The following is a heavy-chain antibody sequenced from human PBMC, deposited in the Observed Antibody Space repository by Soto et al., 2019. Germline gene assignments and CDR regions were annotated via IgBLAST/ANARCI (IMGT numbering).Heavy chain of an antibody. D-gene: IGHD1-1*01. CDR3: ARGRYGDY. CDR1: GYAFTTYD. J-gene: IGHJ4*02. CDR2: ISAHNGNT. Sequence: QVHLVQSGAEVKKPGASVKVSCQGSGYAFTTYDITWVRQAPGQGLEWMGWISAHNGNTNYAQKLQGRVTVTRDTSSSTAYMELRSLRYDDTAVYYCARGRYGDYWGQGALVTVS. V-gene: IGHV1-18*01.